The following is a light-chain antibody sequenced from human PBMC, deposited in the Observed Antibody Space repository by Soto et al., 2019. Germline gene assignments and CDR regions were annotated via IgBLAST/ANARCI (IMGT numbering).Light chain of an antibody. CDR3: QQYSSSSEWT. CDR1: QGISSR. J-gene: IGKJ1*01. Sequence: DIQMTQSPSSVSASVGDTVTITCRASQGISSRLAWYQQKPGKAPKLLIFAASILQGGVSSRFSGSGSGTDFTLTISSLQPEDFATYYCQQYSSSSEWTFGQGTKVDIK. CDR2: AAS. V-gene: IGKV1-12*01.